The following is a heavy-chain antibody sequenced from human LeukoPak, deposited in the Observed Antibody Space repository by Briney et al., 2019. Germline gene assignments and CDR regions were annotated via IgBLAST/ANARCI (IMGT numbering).Heavy chain of an antibody. Sequence: GGSLRLSCAASGFTFSSYGMHWVRQAPGKGLEWVSAISGSGGSTYYADSVKGRFTISRDNSKNTLYLQMNSLRAEDTAVYYCASVVVAAATDYYYYYGMDVWGQGTTVTVSS. CDR3: ASVVVAAATDYYYYYGMDV. CDR1: GFTFSSYG. CDR2: ISGSGGST. D-gene: IGHD2-15*01. J-gene: IGHJ6*02. V-gene: IGHV3-23*01.